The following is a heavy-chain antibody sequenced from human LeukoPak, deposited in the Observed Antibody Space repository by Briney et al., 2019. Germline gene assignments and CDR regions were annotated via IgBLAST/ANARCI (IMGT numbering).Heavy chain of an antibody. CDR3: GTHVPGYYDSSGYYY. Sequence: ASVKVSRKVSGYTLTELSMHWVRPAPGKGVTWVGGFDPEDGKTIYAQKFQGRLTMTEETSTDRAYMKLSSLRSEETAVYYCGTHVPGYYDSSGYYYWGQGTLVTVSS. V-gene: IGHV1-24*01. CDR1: GYTLTELS. CDR2: FDPEDGKT. J-gene: IGHJ4*02. D-gene: IGHD3-22*01.